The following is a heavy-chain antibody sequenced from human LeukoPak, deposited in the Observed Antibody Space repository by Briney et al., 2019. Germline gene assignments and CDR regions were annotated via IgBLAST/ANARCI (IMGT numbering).Heavy chain of an antibody. CDR2: TIPIFGTA. Sequence: ASVKVSCKASGGTFSSYAISWVRQAPGQGLEWMGGTIPIFGTANYAQKFQGRVTITADESTSTAYMELSSLRSEDTAVYYCARVWRYDSSGYYYDYWGQGTLVTVSS. CDR1: GGTFSSYA. V-gene: IGHV1-69*13. D-gene: IGHD3-22*01. J-gene: IGHJ4*02. CDR3: ARVWRYDSSGYYYDY.